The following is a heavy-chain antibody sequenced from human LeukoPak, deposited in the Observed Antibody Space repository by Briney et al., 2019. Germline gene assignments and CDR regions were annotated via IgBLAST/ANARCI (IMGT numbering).Heavy chain of an antibody. CDR3: ARGPGAYCGGDCPDY. CDR1: GFTLNNYQ. CDR2: IYGDGTTT. J-gene: IGHJ4*02. D-gene: IGHD2-21*02. Sequence: PGGSLRLSCAASGFTLNNYQMNWVRQAPGKGLVWVSRIYGDGTTTSYADSVKGRFTISRDNAKNTLYLQMNSLRAEDTAVYYCARGPGAYCGGDCPDYWGEGILVTVSS. V-gene: IGHV3-74*01.